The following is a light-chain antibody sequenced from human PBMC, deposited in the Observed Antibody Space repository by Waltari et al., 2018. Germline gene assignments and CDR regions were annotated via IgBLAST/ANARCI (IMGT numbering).Light chain of an antibody. CDR2: AAS. Sequence: DIQMTQSPSSLSASVRDRVTITCRESQSISSYLNCYQQKPGNTPKLLIYAASSLQSGVPSRFSGSGSGTDFTLTISSLQPEDFATYYCQQSYSTPYTFGQGTKLEIK. J-gene: IGKJ2*01. CDR3: QQSYSTPYT. V-gene: IGKV1-39*01. CDR1: QSISSY.